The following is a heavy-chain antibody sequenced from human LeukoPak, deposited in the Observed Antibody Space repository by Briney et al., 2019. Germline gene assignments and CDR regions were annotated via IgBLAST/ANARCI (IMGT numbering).Heavy chain of an antibody. V-gene: IGHV4-30-4*08. CDR3: ATHGAAVAGGFDP. CDR2: IYYGGST. Sequence: SETLSLTCTVSGVSISSGEYYWSWIRQHPGKGLEWIGYIYYGGSTYYNPSLKSRVTMSVDTSKNQFSLNLISVTASDTAVYYCATHGAAVAGGFDPWGQGTLVTVSS. J-gene: IGHJ5*02. D-gene: IGHD6-19*01. CDR1: GVSISSGEYY.